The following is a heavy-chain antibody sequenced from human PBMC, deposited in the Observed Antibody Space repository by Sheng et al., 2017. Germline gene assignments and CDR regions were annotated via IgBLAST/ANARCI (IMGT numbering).Heavy chain of an antibody. CDR2: ISGSGGST. Sequence: EVQLVESGGGLVQPGGTLRLSCAASGFTFSSYGMSWVRQAPGKGLEWVSAISGSGGSTYYADSVKGRFTISRDNSKNTLYLQMNSLRAEDTAVYYCAKGRVRYYYYMDVWGKGTTVTVSS. J-gene: IGHJ6*03. D-gene: IGHD3-10*01. V-gene: IGHV3-23*04. CDR1: GFTFSSYG. CDR3: AKGRVRYYYYMDV.